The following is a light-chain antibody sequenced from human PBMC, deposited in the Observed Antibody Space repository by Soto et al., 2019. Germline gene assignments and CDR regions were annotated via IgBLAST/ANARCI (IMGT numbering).Light chain of an antibody. V-gene: IGKV4-1*01. CDR2: WAS. J-gene: IGKJ2*01. CDR3: QQYHSPPHN. CDR1: QTVLYNSNNKNY. Sequence: DIVMTQSPDSLAVSLGERATINCKSSQTVLYNSNNKNYLAWYQQKPGQPPKLLIYWASTRESGVPDRFSGSGSGPDFTLTISSLQAEDAAVYYCQQYHSPPHNFGQGTKLEI.